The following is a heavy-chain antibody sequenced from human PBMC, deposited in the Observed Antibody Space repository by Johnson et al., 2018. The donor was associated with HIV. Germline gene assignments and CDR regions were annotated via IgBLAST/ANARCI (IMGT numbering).Heavy chain of an antibody. V-gene: IGHV3-9*01. CDR3: AKDMEFEIAAKGSAFDI. J-gene: IGHJ3*02. CDR1: GFTFDDYA. Sequence: VQLVESGGGVVRPGGSLRLSCAASGFTFDDYAMHWVRQAPGKGLEWVSGISWNSGSIGYAESVKGRFTISRDNAKNSLYLQMNSLRAEDTALYYCAKDMEFEIAAKGSAFDIWGQGTMVTVSS. CDR2: ISWNSGSI. D-gene: IGHD6-6*01.